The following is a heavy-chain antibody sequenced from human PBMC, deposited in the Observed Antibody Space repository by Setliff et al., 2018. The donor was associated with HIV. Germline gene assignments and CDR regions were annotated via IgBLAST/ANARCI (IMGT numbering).Heavy chain of an antibody. CDR1: GASISSDGYS. Sequence: SETLSLTCAVSGASISSDGYSWSWIRQPPGKGLEWIGYIYPTGKTYYNISLKSRVTISIDNSNNHFSLKLRSVTAADTAVYYCVSQPESRWQIEYWGQGTLVTVSS. CDR3: VSQPESRWQIEY. V-gene: IGHV4-30-2*01. J-gene: IGHJ4*02. CDR2: IYPTGKT. D-gene: IGHD3-10*01.